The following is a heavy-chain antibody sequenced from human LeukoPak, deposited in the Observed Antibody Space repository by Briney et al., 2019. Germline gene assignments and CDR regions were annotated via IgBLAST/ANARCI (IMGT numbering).Heavy chain of an antibody. J-gene: IGHJ4*02. CDR1: GFTVSSNY. CDR2: IYSGGST. CDR3: AKDPGGGYCSSTSCHFDY. Sequence: PGGSLRLSCAASGFTVSSNYMSWVRQAPGKGLEWVSVIYSGGSTYYADSVKGRFTISRDNSKNTLYLQMNSLRAEDTAVYYCAKDPGGGYCSSTSCHFDYWGQGTLVTVSS. D-gene: IGHD2-2*01. V-gene: IGHV3-53*05.